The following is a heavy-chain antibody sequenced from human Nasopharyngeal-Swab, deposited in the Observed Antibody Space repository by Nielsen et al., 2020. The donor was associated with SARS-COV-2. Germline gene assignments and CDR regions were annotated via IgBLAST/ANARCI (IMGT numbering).Heavy chain of an antibody. J-gene: IGHJ5*02. D-gene: IGHD6-13*01. Sequence: GESLKISCAASGFTFSSYWMHWVRQAPGKGLVWVSRINSEGSSTSYADSVKGRFTISRDNAKNTLYLQMNSLRAEDTAVYYCARDKVGIAAAGPPNWFDPWGQGTLVTVSS. CDR1: GFTFSSYW. CDR3: ARDKVGIAAAGPPNWFDP. V-gene: IGHV3-74*01. CDR2: INSEGSST.